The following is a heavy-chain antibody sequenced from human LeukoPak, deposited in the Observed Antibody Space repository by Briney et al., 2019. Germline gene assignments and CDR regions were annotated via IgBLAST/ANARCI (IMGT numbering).Heavy chain of an antibody. D-gene: IGHD2-2*01. V-gene: IGHV3-23*01. CDR3: AKGHTSTSCQFFDY. J-gene: IGHJ4*02. Sequence: PGGSLRLSCAASGFTFSSYVMNWVRQAPGKGLEWVSVISDSGVSTYYADSVKGRFTISRDNSKNTLYLQMNSLRAEDTAVYYCAKGHTSTSCQFFDYWGQGALATVSS. CDR2: ISDSGVST. CDR1: GFTFSSYV.